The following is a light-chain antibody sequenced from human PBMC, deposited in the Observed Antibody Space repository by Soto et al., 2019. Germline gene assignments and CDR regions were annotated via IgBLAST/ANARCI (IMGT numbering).Light chain of an antibody. Sequence: QSALTQPASASGSPGQSITISCTVASTDVGGHKYVSWYQQHPGKAPKLIIYDVSSRTSGVSSRLSGSKSGNTASLTISGLQAEDEAYYFCSSYTDNSTPLLGGGTKLTVL. CDR1: STDVGGHKY. CDR3: SSYTDNSTPL. V-gene: IGLV2-14*03. J-gene: IGLJ2*01. CDR2: DVS.